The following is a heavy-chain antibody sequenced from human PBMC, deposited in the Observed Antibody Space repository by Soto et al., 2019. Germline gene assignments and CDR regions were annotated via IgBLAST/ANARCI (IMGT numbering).Heavy chain of an antibody. V-gene: IGHV4-34*01. J-gene: IGHJ4*02. Sequence: SETLSLTCAVYGGSFSGYYWSWILQPPGKGPEWIGEINHSGSTNYNPSLKSRVTISVDTSKNQFSLKLSSVTADDTAVYYCARDNGYDAATLDYWGQGTLVTVSS. CDR3: ARDNGYDAATLDY. D-gene: IGHD5-12*01. CDR1: GGSFSGYY. CDR2: INHSGST.